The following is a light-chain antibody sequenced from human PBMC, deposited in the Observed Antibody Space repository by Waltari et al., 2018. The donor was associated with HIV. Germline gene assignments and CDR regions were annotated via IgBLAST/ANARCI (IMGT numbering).Light chain of an antibody. J-gene: IGLJ1*01. CDR1: SSDVGGYNY. CDR3: SSYAGSYRYV. CDR2: EVN. V-gene: IGLV2-8*01. Sequence: QSALTQPPSASGSPGQSFTIPCTATSSDVGGYNYVSWYQQHPGKAPKLMIYEVNKRPSGVPDRFSGSKSGNTASLTVSGLQAEDEADFYCSSYAGSYRYVFGTGTKVTVL.